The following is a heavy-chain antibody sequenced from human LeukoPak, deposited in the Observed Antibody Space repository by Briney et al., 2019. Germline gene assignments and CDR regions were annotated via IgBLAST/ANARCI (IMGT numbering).Heavy chain of an antibody. D-gene: IGHD3/OR15-3a*01. Sequence: GGSLRLSCAASGFTFSSYSMNWVRQAPGKGLEWVSSISSSSSYIYYADSVKGRFTISRDNAKNSLYLQMNSLRAEDTAVYYRARVGTGNDAFDIWGQGTMVTVSS. J-gene: IGHJ3*02. CDR1: GFTFSSYS. CDR3: ARVGTGNDAFDI. CDR2: ISSSSSYI. V-gene: IGHV3-21*01.